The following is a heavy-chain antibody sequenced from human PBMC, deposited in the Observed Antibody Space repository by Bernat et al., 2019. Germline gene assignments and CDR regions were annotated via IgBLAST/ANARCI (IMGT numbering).Heavy chain of an antibody. D-gene: IGHD5-24*01. J-gene: IGHJ4*02. V-gene: IGHV3-7*01. CDR2: IKQDGSEK. CDR3: ARGRRENTGYNGFVF. CDR1: GFSFETYW. Sequence: EVQLVESGGGLVQPGTSLRLSCAASGFSFETYWMTWVRQAPGKGLEWVANIKQDGSEKNYVDSVKGRFTISRDNSENSLYLQLNSLRDEDTAVYYCARGRRENTGYNGFVFWGQGTLVTVSA.